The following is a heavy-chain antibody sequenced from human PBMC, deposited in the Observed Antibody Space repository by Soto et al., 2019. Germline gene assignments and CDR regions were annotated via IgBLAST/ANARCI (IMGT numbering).Heavy chain of an antibody. CDR2: ISPLFSTT. Sequence: QVQLVQSGAEVKEPGSSVKVSCKASGDLFNNHAFNWVRQAPGQGLEWMGRISPLFSTTNYAQKFQGRVTIGADELTTIVYLEVNNLESHDTSMYYCATSSAIAAAGYFKFWGQGTLVTVSP. D-gene: IGHD6-13*01. CDR3: ATSSAIAAAGYFKF. J-gene: IGHJ4*02. V-gene: IGHV1-69*01. CDR1: GDLFNNHA.